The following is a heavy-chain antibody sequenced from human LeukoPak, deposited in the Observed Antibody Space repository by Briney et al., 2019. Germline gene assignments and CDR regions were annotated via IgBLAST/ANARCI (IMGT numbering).Heavy chain of an antibody. Sequence: GGSLRLSCAASGFTFSSYEMNWVRQAPGKGLGWVSYISSSGSTISYADSVKGRFTISRDNAKNSLYLQMNSLRAEDTAVYYCAELGITMIGGVWGKGTTVTIPS. CDR2: ISSSGSTI. V-gene: IGHV3-48*03. CDR3: AELGITMIGGV. CDR1: GFTFSSYE. J-gene: IGHJ6*04. D-gene: IGHD3-10*02.